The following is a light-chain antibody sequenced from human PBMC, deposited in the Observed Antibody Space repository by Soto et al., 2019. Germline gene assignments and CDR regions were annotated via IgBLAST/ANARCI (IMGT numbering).Light chain of an antibody. Sequence: DIPMTQSPSTLSGSVGDRVTITCRASQTISSWLAWYQQKPGKAPKLLIYKASTLKSWVPSRFSGSGSGTEFTLTISSLQPDDFATYYCQHSNSYSEAFGQGTKVELK. CDR3: QHSNSYSEA. J-gene: IGKJ1*01. V-gene: IGKV1-5*03. CDR1: QTISSW. CDR2: KAS.